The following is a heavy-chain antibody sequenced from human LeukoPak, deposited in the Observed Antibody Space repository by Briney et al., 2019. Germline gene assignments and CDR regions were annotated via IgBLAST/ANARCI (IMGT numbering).Heavy chain of an antibody. CDR2: TSYNGNNN. CDR1: GFTFSTYA. J-gene: IGHJ5*02. CDR3: ARALNSAWHNIDH. D-gene: IGHD6-19*01. Sequence: PGRSLRLSCAASGFTFSTYALHWVRQAPGKGLEWVAVTSYNGNNNYYTDSVKGRFTNSGDNSKNTLYLQMNSLRVEDTAVYHCARALNSAWHNIDHWGQGTLVTVPS. V-gene: IGHV3-30*04.